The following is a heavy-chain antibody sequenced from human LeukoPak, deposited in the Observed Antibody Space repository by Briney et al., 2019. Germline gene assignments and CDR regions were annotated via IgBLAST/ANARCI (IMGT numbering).Heavy chain of an antibody. J-gene: IGHJ5*02. CDR2: IKSKTDGGTT. D-gene: IGHD5-24*01. V-gene: IGHV3-15*01. CDR3: RDGYLS. CDR1: GFPFSSYW. Sequence: GGSLRLSCVASGFPFSSYWMTWVRQAPGKGLEWVGRIKSKTDGGTTDYAAPVKGRFTISRDDSKNTLYLQMNSLKTEDTAVYYCRDGYLSWGQGTLVTVSS.